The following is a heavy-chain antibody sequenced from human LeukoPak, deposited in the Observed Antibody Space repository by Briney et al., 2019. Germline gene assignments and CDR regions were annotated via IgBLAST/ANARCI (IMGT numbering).Heavy chain of an antibody. CDR1: GFTFSSYA. Sequence: GGSLRLSCAASGFTFSSYAMSWVRQAPGKGLEWVANIKQDGSEKYYVDSVKGRFTISRDNAKNSLYLQMNSLRAEDTALYYCAKGDYYDSSGYYSVDYWGQGTLVTVSS. CDR3: AKGDYYDSSGYYSVDY. CDR2: IKQDGSEK. J-gene: IGHJ4*02. V-gene: IGHV3-7*03. D-gene: IGHD3-22*01.